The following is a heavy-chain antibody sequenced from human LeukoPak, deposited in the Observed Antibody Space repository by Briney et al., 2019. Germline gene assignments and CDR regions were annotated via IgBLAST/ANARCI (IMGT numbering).Heavy chain of an antibody. CDR1: GFTFDDYG. D-gene: IGHD4-17*01. CDR2: INWNGGST. J-gene: IGHJ4*02. V-gene: IGHV3-20*04. Sequence: GGSLRLSCAASGFTFDDYGMSWVRQAPGKGLEWDSGINWNGGSTGYADSVKGRFTISRDNAKNSLYLQMNSLRAEDTALYYCAREYATVTTYDHFDYWGQRTLVTVSS. CDR3: AREYATVTTYDHFDY.